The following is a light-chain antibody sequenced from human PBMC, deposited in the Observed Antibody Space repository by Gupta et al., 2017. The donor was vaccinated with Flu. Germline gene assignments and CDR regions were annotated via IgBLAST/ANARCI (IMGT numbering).Light chain of an antibody. V-gene: IGLV6-57*01. J-gene: IGLJ2*01. CDR1: SGSIASNS. CDR2: VDD. CDR3: QSYDSSSVI. Sequence: TVTISCTRDSGSIASNSVHWYRQRPGSSTTTVIYVDDLRPSGVPDRFSGSIYSSSNSASLTISGLRTDDEADYYCQSYDSSSVIFGGGTKLTVL.